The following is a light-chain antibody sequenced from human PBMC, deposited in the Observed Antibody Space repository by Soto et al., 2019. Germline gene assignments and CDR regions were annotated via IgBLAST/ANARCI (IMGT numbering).Light chain of an antibody. J-gene: IGKJ1*01. CDR1: HSVSNN. V-gene: IGKV3-15*01. Sequence: ILMTQSPATLSVSTGERATLSCRASHSVSNNLAWYPQKPGQAPRLLIYDASTRATGIPARFSGSGSGTEFTLSISGLQSEDFAVYYCQQYNNWPPWTFGQGTKVEIK. CDR2: DAS. CDR3: QQYNNWPPWT.